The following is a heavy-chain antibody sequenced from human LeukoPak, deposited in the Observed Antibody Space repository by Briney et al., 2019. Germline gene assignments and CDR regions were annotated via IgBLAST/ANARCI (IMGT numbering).Heavy chain of an antibody. CDR1: GYTFATYW. CDR3: VRHLSDITSCPIY. D-gene: IGHD2-2*01. V-gene: IGHV5-51*01. J-gene: IGHJ4*02. CDR2: IYPGDSRT. Sequence: KSGESLKISCKGSGYTFATYWIGWVRQMPGKGLEWMGIIYPGDSRTTYSPSFQGQVTISADKSIRTAYLQWNSLKASDTAIYYCVRHLSDITSCPIYWGARSLISVAS.